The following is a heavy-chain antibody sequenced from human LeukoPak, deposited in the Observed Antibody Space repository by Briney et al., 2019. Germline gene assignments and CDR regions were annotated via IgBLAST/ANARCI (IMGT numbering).Heavy chain of an antibody. D-gene: IGHD3-10*01. J-gene: IGHJ4*02. CDR1: GFTFSSYA. CDR2: ISGSGGST. Sequence: GGSLRLSCAASGFTFSSYAMSWVRQAPGKGLEWVSAISGSGGSTYYADSVKGRFTISRDNSKNTLYLQMNSLRAEDTAVYYCARVPKGTSGSFFDLWGQGTLVTVSS. V-gene: IGHV3-23*01. CDR3: ARVPKGTSGSFFDL.